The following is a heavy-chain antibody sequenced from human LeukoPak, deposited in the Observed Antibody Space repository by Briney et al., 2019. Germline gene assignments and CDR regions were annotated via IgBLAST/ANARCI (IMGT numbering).Heavy chain of an antibody. CDR3: ARDARGTGSNVWGSYRLDWFDP. CDR2: IYYNGST. CDR1: GGSISSGGYY. J-gene: IGHJ5*02. Sequence: TLSLTCTVSGGSISSGGYYWSWIRQHPGKGLEWIGYIYYNGSTYYNPSLKSRVTISVDTSKNQFSLKLSSVTAADTAVYYCARDARGTGSNVWGSYRLDWFDPWGQGTLVTVSS. D-gene: IGHD3-16*01. V-gene: IGHV4-31*03.